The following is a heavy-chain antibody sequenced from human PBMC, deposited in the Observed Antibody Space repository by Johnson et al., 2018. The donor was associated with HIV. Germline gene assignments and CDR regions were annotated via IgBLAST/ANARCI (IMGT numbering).Heavy chain of an antibody. CDR3: ARGVHSVWAAFDI. CDR2: ISGSGDNT. Sequence: VQLVESGGGLVQPGGSLRLSCAASGFTFSSYAMSWVRQAPGKGLEWVSAISGSGDNTHYAESVKGLFIISRDNSKKTLYLQMISLRDEDTAIYYCARGVHSVWAAFDIWGQGTMVTVSS. J-gene: IGHJ3*02. CDR1: GFTFSSYA. D-gene: IGHD2-21*01. V-gene: IGHV3-23*04.